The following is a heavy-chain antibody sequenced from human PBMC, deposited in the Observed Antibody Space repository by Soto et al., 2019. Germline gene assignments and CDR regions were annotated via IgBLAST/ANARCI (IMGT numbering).Heavy chain of an antibody. CDR2: ISATGGGT. CDR1: GFKFSNYA. D-gene: IGHD3-16*01. CDR3: AKDRRAGGNSAFYFDF. V-gene: IGHV3-23*01. J-gene: IGHJ4*02. Sequence: GGSLRLSCAASGFKFSNYAMSWVRQAPGKGLEWVSLISATGGGTYYADSVRGRFTISRDNSHNTLYLQVHSLTAEDTAVYYCAKDRRAGGNSAFYFDFWGQGAQVTVSS.